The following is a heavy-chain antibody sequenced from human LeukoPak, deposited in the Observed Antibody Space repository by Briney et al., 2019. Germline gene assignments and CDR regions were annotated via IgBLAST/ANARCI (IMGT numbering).Heavy chain of an antibody. CDR1: GGSFSGYY. J-gene: IGHJ4*02. D-gene: IGHD3-3*01. CDR3: ARAKGSDDFWSGYGYYFDY. CDR2: INHSGST. Sequence: ASETLSLTCAVYGGSFSGYYWSWIRQPPGKGLEWIGEINHSGSTNYNPSLKSRVTISVDTSKNQFSLKLSSVTAADTAVYYCARAKGSDDFWSGYGYYFDYWGQGTLVTVSS. V-gene: IGHV4-34*01.